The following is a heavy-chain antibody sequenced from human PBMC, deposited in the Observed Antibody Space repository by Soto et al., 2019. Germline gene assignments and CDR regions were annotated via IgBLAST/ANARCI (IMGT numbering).Heavy chain of an antibody. CDR2: IDHSGTS. CDR1: GVSLSTADNY. Sequence: SETLSLTCSVSGVSLSTADNYWSWNRQSPGKGLECIGYIDHSGTSYYNPSHQGLVILSVDTSTTHFSLSLTSKTAEDTAEYYGARLPRSAGSRRGFDIWGQGTMVTVSS. V-gene: IGHV4-30-4*01. D-gene: IGHD3-3*01. J-gene: IGHJ3*02. CDR3: ARLPRSAGSRRGFDI.